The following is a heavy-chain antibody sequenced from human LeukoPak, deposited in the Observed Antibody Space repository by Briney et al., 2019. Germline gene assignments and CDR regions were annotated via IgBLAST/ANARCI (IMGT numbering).Heavy chain of an antibody. J-gene: IGHJ6*02. CDR1: GYTFTSHW. CDR2: IYPGDSDT. Sequence: GESLKISCKGSGYTFTSHWIGWVRQLPGKGLEWMGLIYPGDSDTRYSPSFQGQVTISADKSISTAYLQWSSLKASDTAIYYCARLGYCSSASCYYGMDVWGQGTTVTVSS. V-gene: IGHV5-51*01. CDR3: ARLGYCSSASCYYGMDV. D-gene: IGHD2-2*01.